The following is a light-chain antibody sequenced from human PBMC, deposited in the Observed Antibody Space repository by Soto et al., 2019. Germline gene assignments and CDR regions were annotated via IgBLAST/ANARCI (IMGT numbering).Light chain of an antibody. CDR2: TAS. J-gene: IGKJ1*01. CDR1: QSVSSSY. Sequence: IVLTQSPGTLSLSPGERATLSCRARQSVSSSYLAWFQQKPGQAPRLLIYTASSRATGIPDRFSGSGSGTDFTLTISRLEPEDFAVYYCQQYGSSPKTFGQGTKVEI. CDR3: QQYGSSPKT. V-gene: IGKV3-20*01.